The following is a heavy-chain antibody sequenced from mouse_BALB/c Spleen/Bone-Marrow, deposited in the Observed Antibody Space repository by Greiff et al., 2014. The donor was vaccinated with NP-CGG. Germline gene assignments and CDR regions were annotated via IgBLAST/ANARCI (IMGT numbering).Heavy chain of an antibody. CDR2: ISSDSGAI. V-gene: IGHV5-17*02. D-gene: IGHD4-1*01. CDR3: TRGGNWEDFDY. Sequence: EVKLEESGGGLVQPGGSRKLSCAASGFTFSSFGMHWVRQAPEKGLEWIAYISSDSGAIFYADTVKSRFTISRDNPKNTLFLQMTSLRSEDTAIYFCTRGGNWEDFDYWGQGTTLTVSS. J-gene: IGHJ2*01. CDR1: GFTFSSFG.